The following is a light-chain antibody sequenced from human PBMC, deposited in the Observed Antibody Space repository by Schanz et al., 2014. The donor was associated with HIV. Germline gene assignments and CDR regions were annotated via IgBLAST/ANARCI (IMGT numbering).Light chain of an antibody. Sequence: DIQMTQSPSTLSASVGDRVTITCRASQDIRARLAWYQQKPGKAPKLLINEASSLQSGVPSRFSGSGSGTEFTLTISGLQPDDFATYYCQQYNTLSRTFGPGTKVE. CDR3: QQYNTLSRT. CDR2: EAS. J-gene: IGKJ1*01. V-gene: IGKV1-5*03. CDR1: QDIRAR.